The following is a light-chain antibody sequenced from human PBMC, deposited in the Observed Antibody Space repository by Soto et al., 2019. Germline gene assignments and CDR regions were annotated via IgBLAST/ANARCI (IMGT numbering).Light chain of an antibody. CDR2: EVS. Sequence: QSALAQPASVSLSPGHSITISCTGTSSDVGTYNYVSWYQQHPGKAPKLIIYEVSNRPSGVSNRFSGSKSGNTASLTISGLQVEDEADYYCSSYTSSTDYVFGTGTKVTVL. J-gene: IGLJ1*01. CDR3: SSYTSSTDYV. CDR1: SSDVGTYNY. V-gene: IGLV2-14*01.